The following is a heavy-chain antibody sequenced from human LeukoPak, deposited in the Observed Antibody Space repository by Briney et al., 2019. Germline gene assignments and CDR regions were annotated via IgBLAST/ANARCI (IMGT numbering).Heavy chain of an antibody. CDR2: IKEDGSEE. V-gene: IGHV3-7*02. CDR1: GFTFRRFL. Sequence: PGGSLRLSCAASGFTFRRFLMSWRCQAPGKGLEWVANIKEDGSEEDYVDSVRGRFTISRDNAKNTLYLQMNSLRSEDTAVYHCARGFDYWGQGTLVTVSS. J-gene: IGHJ4*02. CDR3: ARGFDY.